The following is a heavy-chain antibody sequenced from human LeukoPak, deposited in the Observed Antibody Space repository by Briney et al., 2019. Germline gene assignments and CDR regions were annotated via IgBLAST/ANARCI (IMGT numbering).Heavy chain of an antibody. D-gene: IGHD5-18*01. Sequence: GGSLRLSCAASGFTLSSYWMSWVRQAPGKGLEWVANIRQDESEKYYVDSVKGRFTISRDNAKNSLYLQMNSLRVEDTAIYYCARDAGYGYDRFDYWGQGTQVTVSS. CDR3: ARDAGYGYDRFDY. CDR1: GFTLSSYW. J-gene: IGHJ4*02. V-gene: IGHV3-7*01. CDR2: IRQDESEK.